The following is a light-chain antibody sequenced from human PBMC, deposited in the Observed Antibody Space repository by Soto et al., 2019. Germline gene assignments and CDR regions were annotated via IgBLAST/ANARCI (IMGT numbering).Light chain of an antibody. Sequence: EIVMTQSPATLSVSPGERATLSCRASQSVSSNLAWYQQKPGQAPRLLIYGASTRATGIPARFSGSGSGTEFTLTISSLQSEDFAVYYCQQYNSWPWTFGQGPKVEIQ. J-gene: IGKJ1*01. CDR2: GAS. CDR1: QSVSSN. V-gene: IGKV3-15*01. CDR3: QQYNSWPWT.